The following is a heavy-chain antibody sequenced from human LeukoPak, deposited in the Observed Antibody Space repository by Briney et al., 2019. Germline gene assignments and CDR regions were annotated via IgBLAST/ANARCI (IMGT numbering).Heavy chain of an antibody. J-gene: IGHJ5*02. CDR1: GGSISSGGYY. Sequence: SETLSLTCTVSGGSISSGGYYWSWIRQHPGKGLECIGYIYYSGSTYYTPSPKSRVTISVDTSKNQFSLKLSSVTAADTAVYYCARLDYGGNSECWFDPWGQGTLVTVSS. V-gene: IGHV4-31*03. CDR3: ARLDYGGNSECWFDP. CDR2: IYYSGST. D-gene: IGHD4-23*01.